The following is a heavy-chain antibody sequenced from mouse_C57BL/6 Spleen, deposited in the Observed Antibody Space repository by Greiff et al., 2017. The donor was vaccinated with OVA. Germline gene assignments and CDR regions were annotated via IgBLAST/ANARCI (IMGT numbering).Heavy chain of an antibody. V-gene: IGHV1-82*01. CDR2: IYPGGGDT. D-gene: IGHD3-2*02. CDR1: GYAFSSSW. J-gene: IGHJ2*01. Sequence: VQLQQSGPELVKPGASVKISCKASGYAFSSSWMNWVKQRPGQGLEWIGRIYPGGGDTNYNGKFKGKATLTADKSSSTAYMQLSSLTSEDYEVDFCARARSSGDFDYWGQGTTLTVSS. CDR3: ARARSSGDFDY.